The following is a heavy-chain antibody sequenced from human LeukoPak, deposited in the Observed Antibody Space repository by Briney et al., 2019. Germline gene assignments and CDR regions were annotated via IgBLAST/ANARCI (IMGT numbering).Heavy chain of an antibody. CDR2: INPNSGGT. V-gene: IGHV1-2*02. J-gene: IGHJ4*02. CDR3: AREEAVAILD. CDR1: GXTFXGYY. Sequence: GASVKVSCKASGXTFXGYYXHXXXQXXGXGXEWMGWINPNSGGTNYAQKFQGRVTMTRDTSISTAYMELSRLRSDDTAVYYCAREEAVAILDWGQGTLVTVSS. D-gene: IGHD6-19*01.